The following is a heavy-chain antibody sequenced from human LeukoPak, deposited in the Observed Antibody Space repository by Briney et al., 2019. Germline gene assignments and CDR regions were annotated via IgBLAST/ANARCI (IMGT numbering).Heavy chain of an antibody. Sequence: GGSLRLSCAASGFTFSSFGMNWVRQAPGKGLEWVSSISTSGSYIYYADSVKGRFTISRDNAKNSLSLQMNSLRAEDTAFYYCAKAELGVDTFFDYWGQGTLVTVSS. D-gene: IGHD3-3*01. CDR3: AKAELGVDTFFDY. CDR2: ISTSGSYI. V-gene: IGHV3-21*04. J-gene: IGHJ4*02. CDR1: GFTFSSFG.